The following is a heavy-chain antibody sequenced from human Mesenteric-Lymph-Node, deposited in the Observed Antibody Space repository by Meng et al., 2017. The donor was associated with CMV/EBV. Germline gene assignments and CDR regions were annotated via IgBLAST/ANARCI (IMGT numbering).Heavy chain of an antibody. D-gene: IGHD2-8*02. CDR3: ARDLGRVEYGRNQGLDS. V-gene: IGHV3-23*01. CDR2: ISGSDGRT. CDR1: GFTFSFYA. J-gene: IGHJ4*02. Sequence: GESLRISCVASGFTFSFYAMSWVRQAPGKGLEWVSTISGSDGRTYYGDSVKGRFTISRDNSKNTLYLQMNSLRAGDTAVFYCARDLGRVEYGRNQGLDSRGQGTLVTVSS.